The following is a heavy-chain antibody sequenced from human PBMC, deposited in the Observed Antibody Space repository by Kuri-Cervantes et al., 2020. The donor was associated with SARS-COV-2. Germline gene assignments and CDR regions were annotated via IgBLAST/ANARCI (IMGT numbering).Heavy chain of an antibody. CDR3: ARVLRGYSGYELFDY. Sequence: GESLKISCAASGFTFSNYGMQWVRQAPGKGLEWVALIWYDGSKKYYAESVKGRFTISRDDPKNTLYLQMKSLRAEDTAVYYCARVLRGYSGYELFDYWGQGTLVTVSS. CDR2: IWYDGSKK. J-gene: IGHJ4*02. V-gene: IGHV3-33*01. D-gene: IGHD5-12*01. CDR1: GFTFSNYG.